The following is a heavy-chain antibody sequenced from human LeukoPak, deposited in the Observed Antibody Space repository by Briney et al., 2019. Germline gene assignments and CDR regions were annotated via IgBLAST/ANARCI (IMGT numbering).Heavy chain of an antibody. CDR1: GGSISSSSYY. Sequence: PSETLSLTCTVSGGSISSSSYYWGWIRQPPGKGLEWIGSIYYSGSTYYNPSLKSRVTISVDTSKNQFSLKLSSVTAADTAVYYCARDFNRSPYYYMDVWGKGTTVTVSS. D-gene: IGHD2/OR15-2a*01. CDR3: ARDFNRSPYYYMDV. J-gene: IGHJ6*03. V-gene: IGHV4-39*07. CDR2: IYYSGST.